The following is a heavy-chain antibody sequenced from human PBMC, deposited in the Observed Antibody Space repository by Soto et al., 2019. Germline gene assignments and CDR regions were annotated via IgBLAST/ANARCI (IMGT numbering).Heavy chain of an antibody. V-gene: IGHV4-31*03. D-gene: IGHD6-19*01. J-gene: IGHJ4*02. CDR2: IYYSGST. Sequence: QVQLQESGPGLVKPSQTLSLTCTVSDGSISSGGYYWSWIRQHPGKGLEWIGYIYYSGSTYYNPSLKSRVTISVDTSKNQFSLKLSSVTAADTAVYYCARSPSGGGWYHFDYWGQGTLVTVSS. CDR1: DGSISSGGYY. CDR3: ARSPSGGGWYHFDY.